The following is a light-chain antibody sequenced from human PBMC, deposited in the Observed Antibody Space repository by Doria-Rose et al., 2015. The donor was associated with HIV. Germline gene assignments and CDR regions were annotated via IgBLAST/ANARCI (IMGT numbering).Light chain of an antibody. J-gene: IGKJ1*01. CDR2: QAS. Sequence: DIRVTQSPSSLSASVGDRVTITCQASQDISNYLNWYQQKPGKTPKLLIYQASSLESGVPSRFSGSGSGTEFSLTISSLQPDDFATYYCQQYNSYSGTFGQGTKVEIK. CDR3: QQYNSYSGT. V-gene: IGKV1-5*03. CDR1: QDISNY.